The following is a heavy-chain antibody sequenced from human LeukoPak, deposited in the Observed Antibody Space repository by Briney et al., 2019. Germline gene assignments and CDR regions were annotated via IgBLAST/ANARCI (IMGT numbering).Heavy chain of an antibody. CDR2: INADNSNT. CDR3: ARGGSGPFYFDY. CDR1: GYTFINYA. D-gene: IGHD6-19*01. J-gene: IGHJ4*02. Sequence: ASVKVSCKASGYTFINYAVHWVRQAPGQRPEWMGWINADNSNTLYSQNFQGRVTITRDTSASTAYMELSSLRSEDTAVYYCARGGSGPFYFDYWGQGTLVTVSA. V-gene: IGHV1-3*01.